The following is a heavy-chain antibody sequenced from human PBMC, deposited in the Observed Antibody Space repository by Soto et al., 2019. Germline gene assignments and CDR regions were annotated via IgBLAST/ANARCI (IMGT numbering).Heavy chain of an antibody. CDR1: GFTVSSNY. CDR3: AREGRGGGWFDP. J-gene: IGHJ5*02. Sequence: EVQLVESGGGLVQPGGSLRLSCAVSGFTVSSNYMNWVRQAPGKGLEWVSVIYSGGDTYYADSVKDRFTISRDNSKNTLYLQMNSVRAEDTAVYYCAREGRGGGWFDPWGQGTLVTVSS. D-gene: IGHD3-10*01. V-gene: IGHV3-66*01. CDR2: IYSGGDT.